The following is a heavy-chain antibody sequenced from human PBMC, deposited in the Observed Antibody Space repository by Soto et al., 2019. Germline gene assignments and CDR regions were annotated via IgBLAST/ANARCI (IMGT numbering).Heavy chain of an antibody. CDR3: AMEYCSSTSCYRDY. Sequence: SVKVSCKASAYTFNNYFMHWVRQAPGQGLEWMGRIIPILGIANYAQKFQGRVTITADKSTSTAYMELSSLRSEDTAVYYCAMEYCSSTSCYRDYWGQGTLVTVSS. D-gene: IGHD2-2*02. V-gene: IGHV1-69*02. J-gene: IGHJ4*02. CDR1: AYTFNNYF. CDR2: IIPILGIA.